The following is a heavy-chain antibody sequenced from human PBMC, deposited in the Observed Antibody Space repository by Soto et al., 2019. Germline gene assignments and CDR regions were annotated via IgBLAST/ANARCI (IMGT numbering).Heavy chain of an antibody. CDR1: GGSISSYY. Sequence: SETLSLTCTVSGGSISSYYWSWIRQPPGKGLEWIGYIYYSGSTNYNPSLKSRVTISVDTSKNQFSLKLSSVTAADTAVYYCASTTVTKGLYYYYMDVWGKGTTVTVSS. CDR3: ASTTVTKGLYYYYMDV. V-gene: IGHV4-59*01. J-gene: IGHJ6*03. CDR2: IYYSGST. D-gene: IGHD4-17*01.